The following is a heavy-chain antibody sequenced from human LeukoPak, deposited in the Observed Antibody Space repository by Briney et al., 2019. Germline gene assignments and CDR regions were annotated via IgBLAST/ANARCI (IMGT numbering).Heavy chain of an antibody. CDR3: ARAQSGFWSGYCFDY. D-gene: IGHD3-3*01. V-gene: IGHV3-7*01. CDR1: GFTFSTSW. J-gene: IGHJ4*02. Sequence: EGSLRLSCAASGFTFSTSWMTWVRQAPGKGLEWVVNIKQDGSEKYYVDSVKGRFTVSRDNAKNSLYLQMNSLRAEDTAVYYCARAQSGFWSGYCFDYWGQGTLVTVSS. CDR2: IKQDGSEK.